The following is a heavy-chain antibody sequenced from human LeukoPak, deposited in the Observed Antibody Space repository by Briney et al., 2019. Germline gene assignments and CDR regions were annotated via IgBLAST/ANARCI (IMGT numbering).Heavy chain of an antibody. Sequence: EASVKVSFKASGYTFTGYYMHWVRQAPGQGLEWMGWINPNSGGTNYAQKFQGRVTMTRDTSISTAYMELSRLRSDDTAVYYCARDVVSYCSGGSCYPSYYYYYYYMDVWGKGTTVTVSS. CDR3: ARDVVSYCSGGSCYPSYYYYYYYMDV. CDR2: INPNSGGT. J-gene: IGHJ6*03. D-gene: IGHD2-15*01. CDR1: GYTFTGYY. V-gene: IGHV1-2*02.